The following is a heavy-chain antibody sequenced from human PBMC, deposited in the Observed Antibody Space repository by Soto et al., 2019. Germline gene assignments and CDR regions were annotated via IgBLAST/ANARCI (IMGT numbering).Heavy chain of an antibody. CDR1: GDTFSTYT. J-gene: IGHJ6*02. V-gene: IGHV1-46*01. D-gene: IGHD6-19*01. CDR3: ARDSLQWLGV. Sequence: GASVKVSCKASGDTFSTYTITWVRQAPGQGLEWMGGIIPSGGSTSYAQKFQGRVTMTRDTSTSTVYMELSSLRSEDTAVYYCARDSLQWLGVWGQGTTVTVSS. CDR2: IIPSGGST.